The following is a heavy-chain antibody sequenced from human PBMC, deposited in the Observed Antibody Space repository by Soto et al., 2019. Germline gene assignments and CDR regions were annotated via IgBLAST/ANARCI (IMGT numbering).Heavy chain of an antibody. CDR1: GFTFSSYG. Sequence: GGSLRLSCAASGFTFSSYGMHWVRQAPGKGLEWVAVIWYDGSNKYYADSVKGRLTISRDNSKNTLYLQMNSLRAEDTAVYYCARAWGPYYDFWSGYYTGNCDYWGQGTLVTVSS. D-gene: IGHD3-3*01. CDR2: IWYDGSNK. V-gene: IGHV3-33*01. CDR3: ARAWGPYYDFWSGYYTGNCDY. J-gene: IGHJ4*02.